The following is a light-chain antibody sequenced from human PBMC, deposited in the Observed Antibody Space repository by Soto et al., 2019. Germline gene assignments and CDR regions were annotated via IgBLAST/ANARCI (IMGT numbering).Light chain of an antibody. V-gene: IGKV3-15*01. Sequence: EIVMTQSPATLSVSPGERATLSCRASQSVTSNLAWYRQKPGQAPRLLMCGVSTRATGIPARFGGSGSATEFTLTISSLQSEDFAVYYCQQYSQWPLTFGGGTKVDIK. CDR3: QQYSQWPLT. J-gene: IGKJ4*01. CDR2: GVS. CDR1: QSVTSN.